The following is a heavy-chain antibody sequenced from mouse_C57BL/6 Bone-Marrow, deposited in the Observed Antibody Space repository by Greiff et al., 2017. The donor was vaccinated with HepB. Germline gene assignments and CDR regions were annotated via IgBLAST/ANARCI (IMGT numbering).Heavy chain of an antibody. Sequence: QVQLQQPGAELVRPGTSVKLSCKASGYTFTSYWMHWVKQRPGQGLEWIGVIDPSDSYTNYNQKFKGKATLTVDTSSSTAYMQLSSLTSEDSAVYYCARHYGYWYFDVWGTGTTVTVSS. J-gene: IGHJ1*03. CDR3: ARHYGYWYFDV. CDR2: IDPSDSYT. V-gene: IGHV1-59*01. D-gene: IGHD1-1*02. CDR1: GYTFTSYW.